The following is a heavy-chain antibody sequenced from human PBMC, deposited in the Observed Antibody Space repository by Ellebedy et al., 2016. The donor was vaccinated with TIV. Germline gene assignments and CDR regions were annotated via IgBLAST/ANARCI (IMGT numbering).Heavy chain of an antibody. CDR1: GFTFSSYS. CDR2: ISLSCSTI. CDR3: ARGPRFGESSFDY. V-gene: IGHV3-48*02. Sequence: PGGSLRLSCAASGFTFSSYSMNWVLQAPGKGLEWVSPISLSCSTIYYAYSVKGRFTMSRDNAKNSLSLQMNSLGDEDTAVYYCARGPRFGESSFDYWGQGTLVTVSS. J-gene: IGHJ4*02. D-gene: IGHD3-10*01.